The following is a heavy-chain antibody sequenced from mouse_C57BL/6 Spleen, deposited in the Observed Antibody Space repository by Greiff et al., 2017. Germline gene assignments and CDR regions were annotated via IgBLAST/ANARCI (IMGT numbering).Heavy chain of an antibody. J-gene: IGHJ4*01. V-gene: IGHV1-39*01. CDR2: INPNYGTT. CDR3: ASYSNYGYYAMDY. Sequence: EVQLQESGPELVKPGASVKISCKASGYSFTDYNMNWVKQSNGKSLEWIGVINPNYGTTSYNQKFKGKATLTVDQSSRTAYMQLNSLTSEDSAVYYCASYSNYGYYAMDYWGQGTSVTVSS. CDR1: GYSFTDYN. D-gene: IGHD2-5*01.